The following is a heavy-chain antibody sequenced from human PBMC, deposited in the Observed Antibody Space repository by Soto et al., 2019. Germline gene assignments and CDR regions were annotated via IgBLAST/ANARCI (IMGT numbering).Heavy chain of an antibody. D-gene: IGHD6-13*01. CDR2: LYPGESDT. J-gene: IGHJ6*02. V-gene: IGHV5-51*01. CDR1: GYSFTSYW. CDR3: ARHGDISSGYPNFYYCGMDV. Sequence: PGESLKISCKGSGYSFTSYWIGWWRQLPGKGLVWIGFLYPGESDTRYSPSFQGQVSIPADKSICTANPQWSSPKASDTAMSSCARHGDISSGYPNFYYCGMDVWGQGSTVTVTS.